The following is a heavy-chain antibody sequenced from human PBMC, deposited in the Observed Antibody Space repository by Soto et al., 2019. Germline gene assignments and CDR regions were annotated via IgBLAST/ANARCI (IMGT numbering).Heavy chain of an antibody. CDR1: GFTFSSYA. Sequence: PGGSLRLSCAASGFTFSSYAMSWVRQAPGKGLEWVSAISGSGGSTYYADSVKGRFTISRDNAKNSLYLQMNSLRAEDTAVYYCARYSGSSQLDYWGQGTLVTVSS. D-gene: IGHD1-26*01. CDR3: ARYSGSSQLDY. J-gene: IGHJ4*02. CDR2: ISGSGGST. V-gene: IGHV3-23*01.